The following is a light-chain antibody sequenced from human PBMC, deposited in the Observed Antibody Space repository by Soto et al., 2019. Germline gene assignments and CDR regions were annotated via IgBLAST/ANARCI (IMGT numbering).Light chain of an antibody. J-gene: IGKJ1*01. V-gene: IGKV2-28*01. CDR1: QSLLQSNGYTY. CDR2: LTS. CDR3: MQALQTPPWT. Sequence: DIVMTQSPLSLPVTPGEPASISCRSSQSLLQSNGYTYLDWYLQKSGQSPQLLIYLTSIRASGVPDRFNGSGSGTDFTLKISKVEAEDVWVYYCMQALQTPPWTFGQGTKVEIK.